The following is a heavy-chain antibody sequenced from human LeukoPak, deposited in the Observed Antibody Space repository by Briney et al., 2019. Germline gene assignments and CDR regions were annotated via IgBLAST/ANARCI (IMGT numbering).Heavy chain of an antibody. CDR2: ISAYNGNT. Sequence: GASVKVSCKASGYTFTSYGISWVRQAPGQGLEWMGWISAYNGNTNYAQKLQGRVTMTTDTSTSTAYMELRSLRSDDTAVYYCARDGGVAGTLGVEWFDPWDQGTLVTVSS. V-gene: IGHV1-18*01. J-gene: IGHJ5*02. CDR3: ARDGGVAGTLGVEWFDP. CDR1: GYTFTSYG. D-gene: IGHD1-1*01.